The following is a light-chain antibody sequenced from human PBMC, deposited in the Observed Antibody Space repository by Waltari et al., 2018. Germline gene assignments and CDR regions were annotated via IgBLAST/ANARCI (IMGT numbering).Light chain of an antibody. CDR3: LLYWGGGVWV. CDR2: NTD. Sequence: QPVVTQEPSVSVSPGGTVTLTCGLNSGSVSRSRYPAWYRQTPGQPPRGLIYNTDARAFGIPPRFFGSLLEKKAALTIAQAQADDECDYVCLLYWGGGVWVFGGGTKLTV. V-gene: IGLV8-61*01. J-gene: IGLJ3*02. CDR1: SGSVSRSRY.